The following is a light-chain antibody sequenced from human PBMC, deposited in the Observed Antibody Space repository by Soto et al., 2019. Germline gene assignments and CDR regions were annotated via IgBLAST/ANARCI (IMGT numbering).Light chain of an antibody. V-gene: IGKV3-15*01. CDR1: QSVNAN. CDR2: GAS. J-gene: IGKJ1*01. CDR3: QQYTTWLWT. Sequence: EVVMTQSPATLSVSPGERATLSCRASQSVNANLAWYQQKPGQAPRLLIHGASNRAAGIPARFSGSGFGTECILTSSSLQSEDFAVYYCQQYTTWLWTFGQGTKVEI.